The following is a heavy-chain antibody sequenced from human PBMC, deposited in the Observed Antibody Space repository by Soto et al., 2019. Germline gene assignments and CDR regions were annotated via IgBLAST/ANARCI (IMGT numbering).Heavy chain of an antibody. D-gene: IGHD3-22*01. Sequence: PGGSLRLSCAASGFTFSSYSMNWVRQAPGKGLEWVSYISSSSSTIYYADSVKGRFTISRDNAKNSLYLQMNSLRDEDTAVCYCARDSSYYSIGRFDPWGQGTLVTVSS. CDR2: ISSSSSTI. CDR1: GFTFSSYS. J-gene: IGHJ5*02. CDR3: ARDSSYYSIGRFDP. V-gene: IGHV3-48*02.